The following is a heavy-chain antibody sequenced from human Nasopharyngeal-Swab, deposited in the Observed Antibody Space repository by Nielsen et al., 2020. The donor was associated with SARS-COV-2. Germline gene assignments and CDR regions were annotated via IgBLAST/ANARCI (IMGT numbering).Heavy chain of an antibody. V-gene: IGHV1-46*01. Sequence: ASSMVSCNASGYTFISYYRHWVLQAPGQGLEWRGIINPSGGSTSYAQKFQGSVTMTRDTSTSTVYMELSSLRSEDTAVYYCARGVRLLEWLLNYYYYGMDVWGQGTTVTVSS. CDR3: ARGVRLLEWLLNYYYYGMDV. J-gene: IGHJ6*02. D-gene: IGHD3-3*01. CDR1: GYTFISYY. CDR2: INPSGGST.